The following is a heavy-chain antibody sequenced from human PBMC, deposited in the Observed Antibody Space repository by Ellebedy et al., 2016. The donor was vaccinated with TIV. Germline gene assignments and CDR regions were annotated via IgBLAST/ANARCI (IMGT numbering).Heavy chain of an antibody. D-gene: IGHD2-15*01. V-gene: IGHV3-74*01. J-gene: IGHJ4*02. CDR2: INSDGSNT. Sequence: GESLKISCVASGFTFRSYWMHWVRQVPGKGLLWVSRINSDGSNTIYAESVKGRFTISRDNAKNTLYLQMSSLRAEDTAMYYCAREGCRGGVCYDYWGQGALVTVSS. CDR3: AREGCRGGVCYDY. CDR1: GFTFRSYW.